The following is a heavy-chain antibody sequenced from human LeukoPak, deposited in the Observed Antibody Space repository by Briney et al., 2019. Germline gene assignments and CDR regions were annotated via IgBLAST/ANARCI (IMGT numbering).Heavy chain of an antibody. CDR3: ARFIAAAGNSGPGWFDP. Sequence: SETLSLTCTVSGGSISSYYWSWIRQPPGKGLEWIGYIYYSGSTNYNPSLKSRVTISVDTSKNQFSLKLSSVTAADTAVYYCARFIAAAGNSGPGWFDPWGQGTLVTVPS. V-gene: IGHV4-59*08. CDR2: IYYSGST. J-gene: IGHJ5*02. D-gene: IGHD6-13*01. CDR1: GGSISSYY.